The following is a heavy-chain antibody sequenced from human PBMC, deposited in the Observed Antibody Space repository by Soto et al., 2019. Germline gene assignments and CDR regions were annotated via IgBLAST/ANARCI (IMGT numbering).Heavy chain of an antibody. D-gene: IGHD3-16*01. CDR1: GFTFSSYS. V-gene: IGHV3-48*01. J-gene: IGHJ6*02. CDR2: ISSSSSTI. CDR3: ARVFLPEGAFDYYYYYGMDV. Sequence: GGSLRLSCAASGFTFSSYSMNWVRQAPGKGLEWVSYISSSSSTIYYADSVKGRFTISRDNAKNSLYLQMNSLRAEDTAVYYCARVFLPEGAFDYYYYYGMDVWGQGTTVTVSS.